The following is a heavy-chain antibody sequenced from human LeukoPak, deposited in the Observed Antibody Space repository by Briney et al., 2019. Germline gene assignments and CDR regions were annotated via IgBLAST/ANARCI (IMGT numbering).Heavy chain of an antibody. J-gene: IGHJ2*01. CDR3: ARDSSGAWYFDL. CDR1: GFTFSSYG. CDR2: IWYDGSNK. D-gene: IGHD3-10*01. Sequence: GGSLRLSCAASGFTFSSYGMHWVRQAPGKGLEWVAVIWYDGSNKYYADSVKGRFTISRDNSKNTLYLQMNSLRAEDTAVYYCARDSSGAWYFDLWGRGTLVTVSS. V-gene: IGHV3-33*01.